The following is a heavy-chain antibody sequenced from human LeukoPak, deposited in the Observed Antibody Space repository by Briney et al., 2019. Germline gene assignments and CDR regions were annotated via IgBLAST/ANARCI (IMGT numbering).Heavy chain of an antibody. CDR1: GFTFSNYG. D-gene: IGHD2-2*01. Sequence: GGSLRLSCAASGFTFSNYGMHRVRQAPGKGLEWVAFMRYDGSNKCYADSVKGRFTISRDNSKNTLYLQMNSLRVEDTAVYYCARRYCSSTSCSQGDGMDVWGQGTTVTVSS. CDR3: ARRYCSSTSCSQGDGMDV. J-gene: IGHJ6*02. V-gene: IGHV3-30*02. CDR2: MRYDGSNK.